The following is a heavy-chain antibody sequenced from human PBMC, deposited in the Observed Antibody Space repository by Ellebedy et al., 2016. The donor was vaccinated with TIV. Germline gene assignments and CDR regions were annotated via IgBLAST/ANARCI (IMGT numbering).Heavy chain of an antibody. J-gene: IGHJ4*02. CDR2: IIPILGIA. Sequence: SVKVSXXASGGTFSSYAISWVRQAPGQGLEWMGRIIPILGIANYAQKFQGRVTITADKSTSTAYMELSSLRSEDTAVYYCAATNGWGYWGQGTLVTVSS. CDR3: AATNGWGY. D-gene: IGHD5-12*01. V-gene: IGHV1-69*04. CDR1: GGTFSSYA.